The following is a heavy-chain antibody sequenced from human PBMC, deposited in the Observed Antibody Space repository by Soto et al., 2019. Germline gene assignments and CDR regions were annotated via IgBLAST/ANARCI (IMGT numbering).Heavy chain of an antibody. CDR3: ARSPGYSSTYYYYGMDV. CDR1: GGSISSYY. Sequence: PXETLSLTCTVSGGSISSYYWSWIRQPPGKGLEWIGYIYYSGSTNYNPSLKSRVTISVDTSKNQFPLKLSSVTAADTAVYYCARSPGYSSTYYYYGMDVWGQGNTVTVTS. V-gene: IGHV4-59*01. J-gene: IGHJ6*02. CDR2: IYYSGST. D-gene: IGHD6-13*01.